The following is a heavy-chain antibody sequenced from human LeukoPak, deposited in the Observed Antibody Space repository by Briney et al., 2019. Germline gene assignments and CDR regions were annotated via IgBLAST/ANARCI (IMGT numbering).Heavy chain of an antibody. V-gene: IGHV3-33*01. CDR3: ARDLGGRIQLWNYYYYGMDV. J-gene: IGHJ6*02. Sequence: GGSLRLSCAASGFTFSSYGMHWVRQAPGKGLEWVAVIWYDGSNKYYADSVKGRFTISRDNSKNTLYLQMNSLRAEDTAVYYCARDLGGRIQLWNYYYYGMDVWGQRTTVTVSS. D-gene: IGHD5-18*01. CDR2: IWYDGSNK. CDR1: GFTFSSYG.